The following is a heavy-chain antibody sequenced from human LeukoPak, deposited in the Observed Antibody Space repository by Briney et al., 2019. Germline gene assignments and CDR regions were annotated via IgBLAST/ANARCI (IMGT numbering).Heavy chain of an antibody. V-gene: IGHV3-64D*06. CDR1: GFTFSSYA. CDR2: ISSNGGST. J-gene: IGHJ4*02. Sequence: GGSLRLSCSASGFTFSSYAMHWVRQAPGKGLEYVSAISSNGGSTDYADSVKDRFTLSRDNSKNTLYLQMSSLRTEDTAVYYCMKGRWLPYWGQGTLVTVSS. D-gene: IGHD5-12*01. CDR3: MKGRWLPY.